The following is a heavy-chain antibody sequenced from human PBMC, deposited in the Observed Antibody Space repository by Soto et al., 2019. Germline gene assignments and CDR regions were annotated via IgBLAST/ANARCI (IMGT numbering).Heavy chain of an antibody. J-gene: IGHJ4*02. Sequence: GGSLRLSCAASGFTFSSYAMSWVRQAPGKGLEWVSAISGSGGSTYYADSVKGRFTISRDNSKNTLYLQMNSLRAEDTAVYYCAKVGVNDGDYRYYFDYWGQGTLVTVSS. CDR1: GFTFSSYA. CDR3: AKVGVNDGDYRYYFDY. V-gene: IGHV3-23*01. D-gene: IGHD4-17*01. CDR2: ISGSGGST.